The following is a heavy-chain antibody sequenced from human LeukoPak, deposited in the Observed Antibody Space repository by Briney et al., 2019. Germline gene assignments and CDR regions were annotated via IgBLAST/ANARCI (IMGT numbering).Heavy chain of an antibody. CDR3: ARDRYGSGSYSWFDP. D-gene: IGHD3-10*01. CDR1: GGSVSSGSYY. CDR2: IYYSGST. Sequence: SETLSLTCTVSGGSVSSGSYYWSWIRQPPGKGLEWIGYIYYSGSTNYNPSLKSRVTISVDTSKNQFSLKLSSVTAADTAVYYCARDRYGSGSYSWFDPWGQGTLATVSS. V-gene: IGHV4-61*01. J-gene: IGHJ5*02.